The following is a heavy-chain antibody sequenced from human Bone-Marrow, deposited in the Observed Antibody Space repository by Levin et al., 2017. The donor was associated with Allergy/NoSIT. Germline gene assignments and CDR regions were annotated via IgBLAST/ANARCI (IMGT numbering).Heavy chain of an antibody. J-gene: IGHJ4*01. CDR1: GFTFSSYW. CDR2: IKQDGSQT. CDR3: ARVVLVACRLYFDY. Sequence: GGSLRLSCAASGFTFSSYWRSWVRQAPGKGLEWVANIKQDGSQTYNVDSVKGRFTISRDNAMNSLHLQINSPTVEATAVYYCARVVLVACRLYFDYWGQGTLVTVSS. D-gene: IGHD5-12*01. V-gene: IGHV3-7*01.